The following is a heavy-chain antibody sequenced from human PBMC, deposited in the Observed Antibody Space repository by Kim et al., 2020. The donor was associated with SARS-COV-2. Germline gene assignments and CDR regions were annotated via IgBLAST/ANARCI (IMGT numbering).Heavy chain of an antibody. J-gene: IGHJ6*02. CDR3: ARVFRGMDV. Sequence: SGSTTYNPSLKSRVTISVDTSKKQFSLKLSSMTAADTAIYYCARVFRGMDVWGQGTTVIVSS. V-gene: IGHV4-59*01. CDR2: SGST.